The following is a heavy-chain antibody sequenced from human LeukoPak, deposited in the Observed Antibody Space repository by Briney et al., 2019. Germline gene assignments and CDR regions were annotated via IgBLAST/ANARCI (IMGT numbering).Heavy chain of an antibody. CDR2: FDPEDGET. J-gene: IGHJ4*02. CDR3: ATGGKYSSSWYNFDY. D-gene: IGHD6-13*01. Sequence: ASVKVSCKVSGYTLPELWMHWVRLAPGNGLEWTGGFDPEDGETIYAQKSQGRVTMTEDTSTDTAYMELSSLRSEDTAVYYCATGGKYSSSWYNFDYWGQGTLVTVSS. CDR1: GYTLPELW. V-gene: IGHV1-24*01.